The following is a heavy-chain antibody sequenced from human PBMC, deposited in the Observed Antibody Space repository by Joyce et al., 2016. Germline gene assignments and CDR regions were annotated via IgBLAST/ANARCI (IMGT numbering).Heavy chain of an antibody. D-gene: IGHD6-6*01. J-gene: IGHJ4*02. Sequence: QVQLVESGGGLVRPGGSRRLSCAASGFTFSDYYMTWIRQAPGKGLEWISHISNRGRTIHYASSLKGRFTISRDNANNSVYLRMGSLRAEDTAIYYCARGVRYSSSSLEYWGQGTLVTVSS. V-gene: IGHV3-11*01. CDR1: GFTFSDYY. CDR3: ARGVRYSSSSLEY. CDR2: ISNRGRTI.